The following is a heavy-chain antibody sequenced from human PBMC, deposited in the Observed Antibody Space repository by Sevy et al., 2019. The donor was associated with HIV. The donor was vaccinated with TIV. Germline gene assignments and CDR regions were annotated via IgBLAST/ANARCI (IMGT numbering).Heavy chain of an antibody. Sequence: GGSLRLSCAASGFTFSSYAMNWVRQAPGKGLEWVSAISGSGGSTYYADSVKGRFTISRDNSKNTLYLQMNSLRAEDTAVYYCAKDIDYYDSSGYAAFDIWGQGTMVTVSS. CDR3: AKDIDYYDSSGYAAFDI. CDR1: GFTFSSYA. V-gene: IGHV3-23*01. D-gene: IGHD3-22*01. CDR2: ISGSGGST. J-gene: IGHJ3*02.